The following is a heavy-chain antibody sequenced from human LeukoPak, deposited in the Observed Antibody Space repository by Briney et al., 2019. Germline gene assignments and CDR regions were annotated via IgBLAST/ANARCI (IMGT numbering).Heavy chain of an antibody. CDR1: GGTFSSYV. J-gene: IGHJ6*04. V-gene: IGHV1-69*06. CDR3: ARSRYFDSTYYYGMDV. CDR2: IIPTFGTA. Sequence: SVKVSCKASGGTFSSYVISWVRQAPGQGLEWMGGIIPTFGTANYAQKFQGRVTITADKSTSTAYMELSSLRSEDTAVYYCARSRYFDSTYYYGMDVWGKGTTVTVSS. D-gene: IGHD3-9*01.